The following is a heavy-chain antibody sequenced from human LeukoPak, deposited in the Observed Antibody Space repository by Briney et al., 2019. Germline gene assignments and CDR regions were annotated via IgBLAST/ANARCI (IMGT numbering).Heavy chain of an antibody. V-gene: IGHV1-2*02. J-gene: IGHJ4*02. D-gene: IGHD3-22*01. CDR3: ARVPYYYDSSGYYPTTTLDY. Sequence: ASVKVSCKASGYTFTGYYMPWVRQAPGQGLEWMGWINPNSGGTNYAQKFQGRVTMTRDTSISTAYMELSRLRSDDTAVYYCARVPYYYDSSGYYPTTTLDYWGQGTLVTVSS. CDR1: GYTFTGYY. CDR2: INPNSGGT.